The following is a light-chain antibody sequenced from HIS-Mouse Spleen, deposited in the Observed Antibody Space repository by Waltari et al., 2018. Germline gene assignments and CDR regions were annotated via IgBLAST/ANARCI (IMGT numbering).Light chain of an antibody. J-gene: IGLJ3*02. V-gene: IGLV2-14*03. CDR2: AVS. Sequence: QSALTQPASVSGSPGQSITISCTGTSSDAGGYHYVAWYQQHPGTAPKLMIYAVSNRPSGVSHRFSGSKSGNTASLTISGLQAEDEADYYCSSYTSSSTLVFGGGTKLTVL. CDR1: SSDAGGYHY. CDR3: SSYTSSSTLV.